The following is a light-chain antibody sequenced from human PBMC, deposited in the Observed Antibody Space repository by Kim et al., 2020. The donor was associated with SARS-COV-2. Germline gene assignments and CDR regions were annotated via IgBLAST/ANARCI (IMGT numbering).Light chain of an antibody. V-gene: IGLV2-8*01. CDR1: SSDVGGYNY. Sequence: GQSVTISCTGTSSDVGGYNYVSWYQQHPGKAPKLMIFEVTKRPSGVPDRFSGSKSGNTASLTVSGLQADDEADYYCSSYAGRNTLVFGGGTQLTVL. J-gene: IGLJ3*02. CDR3: SSYAGRNTLV. CDR2: EVT.